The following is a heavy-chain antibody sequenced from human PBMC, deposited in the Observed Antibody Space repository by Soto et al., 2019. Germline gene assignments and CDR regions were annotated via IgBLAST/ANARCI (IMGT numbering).Heavy chain of an antibody. CDR1: GFAFNDYG. D-gene: IGHD6-19*01. J-gene: IGHJ5*02. Sequence: PGGPLRLSCAASGFAFNDYGMHWVRQAPGKGLEWVAVIWHDGSQKYFADSVKGRFTISRDNSNKTPYLQMNSLRAEDTALYYCARELIAVSGIGFDAWGQATLVTVSS. CDR2: IWHDGSQK. CDR3: ARELIAVSGIGFDA. V-gene: IGHV3-33*01.